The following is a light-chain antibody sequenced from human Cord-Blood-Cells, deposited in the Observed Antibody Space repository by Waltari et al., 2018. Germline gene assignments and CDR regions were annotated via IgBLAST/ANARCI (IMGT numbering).Light chain of an antibody. CDR2: LGS. J-gene: IGKJ2*01. CDR3: MQALQTPYT. V-gene: IGKV2-28*01. Sequence: DIVMTPSPLSLPVTPAEPASTSYRSSQSLLHSNGYNYLDWYLQKPGQSPQLLIYLGSNRASGVPDRFSGSGSGTDFTLKISRVEAEDVGVYYCMQALQTPYTFGQGTKLEIK. CDR1: QSLLHSNGYNY.